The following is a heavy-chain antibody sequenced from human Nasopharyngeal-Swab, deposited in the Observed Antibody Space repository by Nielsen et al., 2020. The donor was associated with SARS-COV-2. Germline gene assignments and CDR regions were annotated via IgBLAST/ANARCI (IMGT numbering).Heavy chain of an antibody. CDR3: ASSQAYNWNDSDAFDI. Sequence: GESLKISCAASGFTFSDYYMSWIRQAPGKGLEWVSYISSSGSTIYYADSVKGRFTISRDNAKNSLYLQMNSLRAEDTAVYYCASSQAYNWNDSDAFDIWGQGTMVTV. J-gene: IGHJ3*02. D-gene: IGHD1-1*01. V-gene: IGHV3-11*04. CDR2: ISSSGSTI. CDR1: GFTFSDYY.